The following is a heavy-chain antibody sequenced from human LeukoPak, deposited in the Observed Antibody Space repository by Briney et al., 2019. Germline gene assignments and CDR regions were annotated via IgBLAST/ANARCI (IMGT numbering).Heavy chain of an antibody. J-gene: IGHJ4*02. Sequence: GGSLRLSCAASGFTVSTNYMSWVRQAPGKGLEWVSIIYRGGSTYYADSVKDRFTISRDNSKNTVYLQMNSLRAEDTAVYYCARERYSSGWPTVYWGQGTLVTVSS. V-gene: IGHV3-66*01. CDR3: ARERYSSGWPTVY. CDR2: IYRGGST. D-gene: IGHD6-19*01. CDR1: GFTVSTNY.